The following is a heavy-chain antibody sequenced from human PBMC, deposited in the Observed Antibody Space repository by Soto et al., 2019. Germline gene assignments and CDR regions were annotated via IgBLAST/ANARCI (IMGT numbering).Heavy chain of an antibody. CDR2: IYYSGST. V-gene: IGHV4-39*01. D-gene: IGHD2-15*01. CDR3: ARQFAVAATGEFDY. J-gene: IGHJ4*02. Sequence: PSETLSLTCTVSGGSISSSSYYWGWIRQPPGKGLEWIGSIYYSGSTYYNPSLKSRVTISVDTSKNQFSLKLSSVTAADTAVYYCARQFAVAATGEFDYWGQGTLVTVSS. CDR1: GGSISSSSYY.